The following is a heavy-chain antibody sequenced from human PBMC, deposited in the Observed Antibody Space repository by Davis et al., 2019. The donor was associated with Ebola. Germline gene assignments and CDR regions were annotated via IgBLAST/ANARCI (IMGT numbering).Heavy chain of an antibody. Sequence: AASVKVSCKTSGYTFTSQGLSWVRQAPGQGLEWLGWINNYNGNINYAQHIQGRVTLTTDTSTSTAFMELRSLRPDDTAAYYCARMPPDYGDAFDVWGQGTMVAVSS. CDR1: GYTFTSQG. V-gene: IGHV1-18*01. D-gene: IGHD4-17*01. CDR2: INNYNGNI. J-gene: IGHJ3*01. CDR3: ARMPPDYGDAFDV.